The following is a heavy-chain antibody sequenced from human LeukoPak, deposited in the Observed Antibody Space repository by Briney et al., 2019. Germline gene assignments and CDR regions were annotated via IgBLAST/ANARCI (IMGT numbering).Heavy chain of an antibody. V-gene: IGHV1-46*01. J-gene: IGHJ5*02. CDR3: ARRHNYYDSSGTPFDP. Sequence: GASVKVSCEASGYTFTSYYMHWVRQAPGQGLEWMGIINPSGGSTSYAQKFQGRVTMTRDMSTSTVYMELSSLRSEDTAVYYCARRHNYYDSSGTPFDPWGQGILVTVSS. CDR1: GYTFTSYY. CDR2: INPSGGST. D-gene: IGHD3-22*01.